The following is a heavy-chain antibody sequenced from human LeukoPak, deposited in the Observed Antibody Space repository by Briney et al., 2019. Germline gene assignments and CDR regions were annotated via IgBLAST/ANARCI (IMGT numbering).Heavy chain of an antibody. CDR2: LYSGGST. CDR1: GFTVSSNY. D-gene: IGHD6-19*01. J-gene: IGHJ4*02. V-gene: IGHV3-66*01. CDR3: ARGLNPPRVEMAGTFDY. Sequence: GGSLRLSCAASGFTVSSNYMSWVRQAPGEGLEWVSLLYSGGSTYYADSVKGRFTISRDNSKNTFFLQMNSLRAEDTAVYFCARGLNPPRVEMAGTFDYWGQGTLVTVSS.